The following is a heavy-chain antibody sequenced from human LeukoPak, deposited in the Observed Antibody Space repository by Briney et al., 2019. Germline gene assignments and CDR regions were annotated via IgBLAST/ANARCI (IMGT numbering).Heavy chain of an antibody. Sequence: SETLSLTCTVSGGSINSYYWSWIRQPPGKGLEWIGYIYDSGSTNYNPSLKSRATISVDTSKNQFSLKLSSVTAADTAVYYCARTTEGGYSGCFYYYYMDVWGKGTTVTISS. J-gene: IGHJ6*03. D-gene: IGHD5-12*01. CDR3: ARTTEGGYSGCFYYYYMDV. CDR2: IYDSGST. CDR1: GGSINSYY. V-gene: IGHV4-59*01.